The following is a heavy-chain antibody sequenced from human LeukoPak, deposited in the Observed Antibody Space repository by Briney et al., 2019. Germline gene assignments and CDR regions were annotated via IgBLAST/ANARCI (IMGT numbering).Heavy chain of an antibody. V-gene: IGHV3-48*02. CDR1: GFTFSTYN. D-gene: IGHD3-10*01. CDR2: ISSGSSTI. Sequence: GGSLRLSCAASGFTFSTYNMSWVRQAPGKGLEWVSYISSGSSTIYYADSVKGRFTISRDNAKNSLSLQMNSLRDEDTAVYYCARQAGSGYYFDYWGQGTLVTVSS. CDR3: ARQAGSGYYFDY. J-gene: IGHJ4*02.